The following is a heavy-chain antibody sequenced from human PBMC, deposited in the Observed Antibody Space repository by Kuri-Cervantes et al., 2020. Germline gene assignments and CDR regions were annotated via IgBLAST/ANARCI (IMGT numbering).Heavy chain of an antibody. Sequence: GGSLRLSCAASGVTFSSYGMHWVRQAPGKGLEWVSVIYSGGSTYYADSVKGRFTISRDNSENTLYLQMNSLRAEDTAVYYCARVWADYYYYYGMDVWGQGTTVTVSS. D-gene: IGHD7-27*01. CDR1: GVTFSSYG. CDR2: IYSGGST. J-gene: IGHJ6*02. CDR3: ARVWADYYYYYGMDV. V-gene: IGHV3-66*01.